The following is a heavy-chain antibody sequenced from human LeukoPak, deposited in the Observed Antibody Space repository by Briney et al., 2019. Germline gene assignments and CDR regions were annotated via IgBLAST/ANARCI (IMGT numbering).Heavy chain of an antibody. V-gene: IGHV5-51*01. J-gene: IGHJ6*02. CDR2: IYPGDSDT. CDR1: GYSFTTYY. Sequence: GESLKISCKGSGYSFTTYYIAWVGQMPGKGLEWMGIIYPGDSDTRYSTSFQGQVTISADKSIPTAYLKWCSLKASDPAIYYCARGASGNCLTMDVWGQGTTVTVSS. CDR3: ARGASGNCLTMDV. D-gene: IGHD4-23*01.